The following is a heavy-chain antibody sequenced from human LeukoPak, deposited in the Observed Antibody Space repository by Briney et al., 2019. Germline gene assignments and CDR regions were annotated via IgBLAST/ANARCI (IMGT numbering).Heavy chain of an antibody. CDR2: ISAYNGNT. CDR3: ASNRGYDILTGYYNTHYYYYMDV. CDR1: GYTFTSYG. V-gene: IGHV1-18*01. Sequence: ASVKVSCKASGYTFTSYGISWVRQAPGQGLEWMGWISAYNGNTNYAQKLQGRVTMTTDTSTSTACMELRSLRSDDTAVYYCASNRGYDILTGYYNTHYYYYMDVWGKGTTVTVSS. D-gene: IGHD3-9*01. J-gene: IGHJ6*03.